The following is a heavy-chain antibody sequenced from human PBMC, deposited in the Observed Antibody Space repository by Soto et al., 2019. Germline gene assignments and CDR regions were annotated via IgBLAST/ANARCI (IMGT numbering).Heavy chain of an antibody. V-gene: IGHV4-34*01. J-gene: IGHJ3*02. CDR1: GGSFSGYY. D-gene: IGHD4-17*01. Sequence: SETLSLTCAGYGGSFSGYYWSWIRQPPGKGLEWIGEINHSGSTNYNPSLKSRVTISVDTSKNQFSLKLSSVTAADTAVYYCARTENHDYGDYRRIGRAFDIWGQGTMVTVSS. CDR3: ARTENHDYGDYRRIGRAFDI. CDR2: INHSGST.